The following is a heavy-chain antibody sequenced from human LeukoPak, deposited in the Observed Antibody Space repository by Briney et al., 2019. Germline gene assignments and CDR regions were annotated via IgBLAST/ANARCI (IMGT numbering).Heavy chain of an antibody. D-gene: IGHD5-18*01. CDR3: ARGLRYSYGRSPMDY. CDR2: ISYSGST. V-gene: IGHV4-59*01. CDR1: GVSISTYS. J-gene: IGHJ4*02. Sequence: SETLSLTCTVSGVSISTYSWSWIRQPPGKGLEWIGYISYSGSTSYNPSLRSRVTISVDTSKNQFSLKLSSVTAADTAVYYCARGLRYSYGRSPMDYWGQGTLVTVSS.